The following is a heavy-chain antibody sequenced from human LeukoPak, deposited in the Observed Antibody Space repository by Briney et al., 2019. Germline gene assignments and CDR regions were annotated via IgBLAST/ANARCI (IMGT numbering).Heavy chain of an antibody. CDR3: ARRFNYYDSSGYYEGFYFDY. D-gene: IGHD3-22*01. J-gene: IGHJ4*02. Sequence: GASVKVSCKASGYTFTSYGISWARQAPGQGLEWMGWISAYAQKFQGRVTMTTDTSTSTAYMELRSLRSDDTAGYYCARRFNYYDSSGYYEGFYFDYWGQGTLVTVSS. V-gene: IGHV1-18*01. CDR1: GYTFTSYG. CDR2: ISAY.